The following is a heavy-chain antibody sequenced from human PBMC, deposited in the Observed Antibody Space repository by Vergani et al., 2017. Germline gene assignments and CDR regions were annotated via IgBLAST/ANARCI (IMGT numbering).Heavy chain of an antibody. CDR3: AIVGYGGNSEAYFDY. D-gene: IGHD4-23*01. CDR2: INHSGST. CDR1: GGSFSGYY. J-gene: IGHJ4*02. V-gene: IGHV4-34*01. Sequence: QVQLQQWGAGLLKPSETLSLTCAVYGGSFSGYYWSWIRQPPGKGLEWIGEINHSGSTNYNPSLKSRVTISVDTSKNQFSLKLSSVTAADTAVYYCAIVGYGGNSEAYFDYWGQGTLVTVSS.